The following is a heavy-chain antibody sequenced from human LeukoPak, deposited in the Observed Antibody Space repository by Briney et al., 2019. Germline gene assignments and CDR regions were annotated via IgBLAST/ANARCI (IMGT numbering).Heavy chain of an antibody. V-gene: IGHV3-21*01. J-gene: IGHJ4*02. D-gene: IGHD6-19*01. Sequence: GGSLRLSCAASGFTFSSCSMNWVRQAPGKGLEWVSSISSSSSYIYYADSVKGRFTISRDNAKNSLYLQMNSLRAEDTAVYYCAARRGGIAVAGIDYWGQGTLVTVSS. CDR2: ISSSSSYI. CDR1: GFTFSSCS. CDR3: AARRGGIAVAGIDY.